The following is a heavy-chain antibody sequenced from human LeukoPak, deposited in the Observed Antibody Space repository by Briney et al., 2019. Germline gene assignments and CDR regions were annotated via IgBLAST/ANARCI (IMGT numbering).Heavy chain of an antibody. CDR1: GFTFRTYA. J-gene: IGHJ6*03. Sequence: GGSLRLSCVASGFTFRTYAMSWVRQTPWTGLEYFSAISGIDPGTYHADSVKGRFTISRDNSKNTLYLQMNNLRAEDTAIYFCAKAPLGSCTGARCYSLDAWGKGTTVSVSS. CDR3: AKAPLGSCTGARCYSLDA. D-gene: IGHD2-8*02. CDR2: ISGIDPGT. V-gene: IGHV3-23*01.